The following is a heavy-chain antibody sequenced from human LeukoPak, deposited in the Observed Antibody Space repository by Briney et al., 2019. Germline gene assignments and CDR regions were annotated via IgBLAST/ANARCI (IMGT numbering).Heavy chain of an antibody. CDR3: ARARGAIDY. J-gene: IGHJ4*02. CDR1: GGSISSYY. V-gene: IGHV4-59*01. CDR2: IYYSGST. D-gene: IGHD3-16*01. Sequence: SETLSLTCTVSGGSISSYYWSWIRQPPGKGLGWIGYIYYSGSTNYNPSLKSRVTISVDTSKNQFSLKLSSVTAADTAVYYCARARGAIDYWGQGTLVTVSS.